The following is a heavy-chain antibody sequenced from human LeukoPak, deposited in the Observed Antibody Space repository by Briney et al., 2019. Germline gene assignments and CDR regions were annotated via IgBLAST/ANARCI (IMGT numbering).Heavy chain of an antibody. CDR3: ARGGYCGGDLCWFDP. CDR1: GGTFSSYA. J-gene: IGHJ5*02. D-gene: IGHD2-21*02. V-gene: IGHV1-69*04. Sequence: SVKVSCKASGGTFSSYAISWVRQAPGQGLEWMGRIIPIFGIANYAQKFQGRVTMTTGTSTSTAYMELRSLRSDDTAVYYCARGGYCGGDLCWFDPWGQGTLVTVSS. CDR2: IIPIFGIA.